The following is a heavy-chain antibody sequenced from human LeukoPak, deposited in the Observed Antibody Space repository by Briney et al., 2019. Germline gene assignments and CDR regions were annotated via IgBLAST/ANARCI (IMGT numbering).Heavy chain of an antibody. J-gene: IGHJ4*02. CDR3: ARQLQLEPPGSY. Sequence: SETLSLTCTVSGDSISSSSYSWGWIRQPPGKGLEWIGSIYYSGSAYYNPSLKNRVTISVDTSKNQFSLKLSSVTAADSAVYYCARQLQLEPPGSYWGQGTLVTVSS. CDR1: GDSISSSSYS. D-gene: IGHD1-1*01. CDR2: IYYSGSA. V-gene: IGHV4-39*01.